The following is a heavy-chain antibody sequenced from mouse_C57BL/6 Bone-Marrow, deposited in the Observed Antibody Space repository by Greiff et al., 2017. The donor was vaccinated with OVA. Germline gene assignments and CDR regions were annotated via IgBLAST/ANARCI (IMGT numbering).Heavy chain of an antibody. CDR2: ISNGGGST. CDR1: GFTFSDYY. J-gene: IGHJ3*01. CDR3: ARRDYYGRAWFAY. D-gene: IGHD1-1*01. V-gene: IGHV5-12*01. Sequence: EVMLVESGGGLVQPGGSLKLSCAASGFTFSDYYMYWVRQTPEKRLEWVAYISNGGGSTYYPDTVKGRFTISRDNAKNTLYLQMSRLKSEDTAMYYCARRDYYGRAWFAYWGQGTLVTVSA.